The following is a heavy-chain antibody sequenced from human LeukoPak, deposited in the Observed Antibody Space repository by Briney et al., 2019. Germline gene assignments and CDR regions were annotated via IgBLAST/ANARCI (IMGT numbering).Heavy chain of an antibody. CDR1: GGSISNYY. V-gene: IGHV4-59*01. J-gene: IGHJ3*02. CDR2: IYDTGIT. CDR3: ARVRNFPDAFDI. Sequence: SETLSLTCTVSGGSISNYYWAWIRQPPGRGLEWIGYIYDTGITKDNPALKSRLTISLQTSRNQFSLNLSSPTAADTAIYYCARVRNFPDAFDIWGQGRMVTVSS.